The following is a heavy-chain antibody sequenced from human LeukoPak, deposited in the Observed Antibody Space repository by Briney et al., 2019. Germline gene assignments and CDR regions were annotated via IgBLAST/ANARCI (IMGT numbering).Heavy chain of an antibody. CDR3: ARGFGNYYYYYMDV. Sequence: KPSETLSLTCTVSGGSISSYYWSWIRQPPGKGLEWIGYIYYSGSTNYNPSLKSRVTISVDTSKNQFSLKLSSVTAADTAVYYCARGFGNYYYYYMDVWGKGTTVTISS. V-gene: IGHV4-59*01. CDR2: IYYSGST. J-gene: IGHJ6*03. D-gene: IGHD3-16*01. CDR1: GGSISSYY.